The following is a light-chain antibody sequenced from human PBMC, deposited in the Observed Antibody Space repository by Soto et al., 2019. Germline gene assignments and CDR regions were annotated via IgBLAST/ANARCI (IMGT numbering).Light chain of an antibody. J-gene: IGLJ2*01. CDR2: GYS. V-gene: IGLV1-40*01. CDR1: SSNIGAGYD. Sequence: QSVLTQPPSVSGAPGQRVTISCTGSSSNIGAGYDVHWYQQLPGTAPKLLIYGYSNRPSGVRDRFSGSKSGTSASLAITGLQAEDEADYYCQSYDSSLSGVVFGGGTKVTVL. CDR3: QSYDSSLSGVV.